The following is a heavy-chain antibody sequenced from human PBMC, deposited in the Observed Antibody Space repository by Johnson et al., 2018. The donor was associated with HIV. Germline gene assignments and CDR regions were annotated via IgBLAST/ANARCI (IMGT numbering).Heavy chain of an antibody. J-gene: IGHJ3*02. CDR1: GFTFDDYA. D-gene: IGHD6-6*01. CDR2: ISWNSGSI. V-gene: IGHV3-9*01. CDR3: ARERGSFEYSNSYAFDI. Sequence: VQLVESGGGLVQPGRSLRLSCAASGFTFDDYAMHWVRQAPGKGLEWVSGISWNSGSIGYADSVKGRFTISRDNAKNSLYLQMNSRRAEDTALYYWARERGSFEYSNSYAFDIWGQGTMGTGSS.